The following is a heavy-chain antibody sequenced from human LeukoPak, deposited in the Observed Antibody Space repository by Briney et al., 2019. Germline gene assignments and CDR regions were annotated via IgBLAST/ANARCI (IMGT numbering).Heavy chain of an antibody. CDR1: GGSISSGDYY. CDR2: IYYSGST. D-gene: IGHD2-21*02. Sequence: PSETLSLTCTVSGGSISSGDYYWSWIRQPPGKGLEWIGYIYYSGSTYYNPSLKSRVTISVDTSKNQFSLKLSSVTAADTAVYYCAVSEHCGGDCYPYYYYGMDVWGQGTTVTVSS. J-gene: IGHJ6*02. V-gene: IGHV4-30-4*01. CDR3: AVSEHCGGDCYPYYYYGMDV.